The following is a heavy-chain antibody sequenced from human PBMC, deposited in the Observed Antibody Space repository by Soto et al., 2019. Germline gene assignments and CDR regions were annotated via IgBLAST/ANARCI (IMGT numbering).Heavy chain of an antibody. CDR2: ISGNGGTT. Sequence: GGSLRLSCAASGFTFSNYAMSWVRQAPGGGLEWVSFISGNGGTTFYAVSVEGRFSVSRDNSKNPMGLHMNSLRVEDSAVYYFVKDWAHHAVVISPPIFDAWGQGTLVTVSS. V-gene: IGHV3-23*01. D-gene: IGHD3-22*01. CDR3: VKDWAHHAVVISPPIFDA. J-gene: IGHJ4*02. CDR1: GFTFSNYA.